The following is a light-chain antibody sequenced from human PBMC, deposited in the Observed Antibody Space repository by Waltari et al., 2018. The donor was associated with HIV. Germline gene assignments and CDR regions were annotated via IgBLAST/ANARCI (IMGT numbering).Light chain of an antibody. J-gene: IGLJ1*01. V-gene: IGLV1-44*01. CDR3: AAWDDSLNGNYV. CDR2: SNN. Sequence: QSVLTQPPSASGTPGQRVTISCSGSSSNIGSNTVNWYQQLPGTAPKLLIHSNNRRPSGLPDRFSGSKSGTSASLAISGLQSEDEADYYCAAWDDSLNGNYVFGTGTKVTVL. CDR1: SSNIGSNT.